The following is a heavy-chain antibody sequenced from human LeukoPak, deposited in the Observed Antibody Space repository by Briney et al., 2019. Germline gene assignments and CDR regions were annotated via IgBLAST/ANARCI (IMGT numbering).Heavy chain of an antibody. V-gene: IGHV2-5*01. D-gene: IGHD5-24*01. J-gene: IGHJ5*02. CDR2: IYWNDDK. Sequence: ESGPTLVNPTQTLTLTCTVSGFSLSTSGVGVGWIRQPPVKALEWLTVIYWNDDKYYSPSLKSRLTITKDTSRNQVVLRMTSMDPVDTGTYYCAHRGRKQMATTSSGAFDPWGQGTLVTVSS. CDR3: AHRGRKQMATTSSGAFDP. CDR1: GFSLSTSGVG.